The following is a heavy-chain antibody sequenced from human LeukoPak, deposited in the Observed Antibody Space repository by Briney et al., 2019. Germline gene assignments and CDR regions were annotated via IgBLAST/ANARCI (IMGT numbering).Heavy chain of an antibody. Sequence: ASVKVSCKASGYTFTGYYMHWVRQAPGQGLEWMGWINPNSGDTNYAQKFQGGVTMTRDTSISTAYMELSRLRSDDTAVYYCARGVTGIYYYYYMDVWGKGTTVTVSS. V-gene: IGHV1-2*02. D-gene: IGHD3-10*01. CDR3: ARGVTGIYYYYYMDV. J-gene: IGHJ6*03. CDR2: INPNSGDT. CDR1: GYTFTGYY.